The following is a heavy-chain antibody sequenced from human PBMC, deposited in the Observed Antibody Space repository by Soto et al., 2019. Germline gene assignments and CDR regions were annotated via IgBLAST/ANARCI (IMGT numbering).Heavy chain of an antibody. J-gene: IGHJ4*02. CDR3: ARGTSWQLPFDY. CDR2: ISYSGST. CDR1: SDSIGSYY. D-gene: IGHD6-13*01. V-gene: IGHV4-59*01. Sequence: PSETLSLTCTVSSDSIGSYYWSWIRQPPGKRLEWIGYISYSGSTDYNPSLKSRVTISGDTSKNQFSLKVSSVTAADTAVYYCARGTSWQLPFDYWGQGTLVTVSS.